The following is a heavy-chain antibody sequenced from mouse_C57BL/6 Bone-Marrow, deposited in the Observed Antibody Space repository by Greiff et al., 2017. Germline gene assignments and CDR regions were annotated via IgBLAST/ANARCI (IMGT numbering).Heavy chain of an antibody. J-gene: IGHJ3*01. V-gene: IGHV1-81*01. Sequence: QVQLQQPGAELARPGASVKLSCKASGYTFTSYGISWVKQRTGQGLEWIGEIYPRSGNTYYNEKFKGKATLTADKSSSTAYMELRSLTSEDSAVYFCARSGFAWCAYWGQGTLVTVSA. CDR2: IYPRSGNT. CDR1: GYTFTSYG. CDR3: ARSGFAWCAY.